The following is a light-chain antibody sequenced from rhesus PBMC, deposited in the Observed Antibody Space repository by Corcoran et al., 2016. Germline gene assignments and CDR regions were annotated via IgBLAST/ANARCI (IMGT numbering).Light chain of an antibody. Sequence: EIVMTQSPATLALSPGERATLSCRASQSVSSYLAWYQQKPGQAPRVLIYGASSRATGIPDRLSGSGFGTEFTLTISSLEPEDVGVYFCLQNSHWPFTFGPGTKLDIK. V-gene: IGKV3-24*04. J-gene: IGKJ3*01. CDR2: GAS. CDR1: QSVSSY. CDR3: LQNSHWPFT.